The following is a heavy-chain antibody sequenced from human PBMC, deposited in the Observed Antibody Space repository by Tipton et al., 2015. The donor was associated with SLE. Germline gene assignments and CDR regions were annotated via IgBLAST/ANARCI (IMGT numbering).Heavy chain of an antibody. J-gene: IGHJ2*01. D-gene: IGHD6-13*01. CDR3: AREWQQLWYFDL. CDR2: ISGSGGST. V-gene: IGHV3-23*01. CDR1: GFTFSSYA. Sequence: SLRLSCAASGFTFSSYAMSWVRQAPGKGLEWVSAISGSGGSTYYADSVKGRFTISRDNSKNTLYLQMNSLRAEDTAVYYCAREWQQLWYFDLWGRGTLVTVSS.